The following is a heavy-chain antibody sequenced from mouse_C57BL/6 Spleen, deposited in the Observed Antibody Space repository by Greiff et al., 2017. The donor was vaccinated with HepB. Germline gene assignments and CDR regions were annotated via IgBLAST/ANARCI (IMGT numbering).Heavy chain of an antibody. CDR3: ARGDTTVVGDYFDY. CDR1: GYAFSSYW. D-gene: IGHD1-1*01. J-gene: IGHJ2*01. Sequence: VQLVESGAELVKPGASVKISCKASGYAFSSYWMNWVKQRPGKGLEWIGQIYPGDGDTNYNGKFKGKATLTADKSSSTAYMQLSSLTSEDSAVYFCARGDTTVVGDYFDYWGQGTTLTVSS. V-gene: IGHV1-80*01. CDR2: IYPGDGDT.